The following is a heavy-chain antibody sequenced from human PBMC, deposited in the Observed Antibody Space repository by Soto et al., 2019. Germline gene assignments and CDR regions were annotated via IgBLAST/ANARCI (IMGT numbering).Heavy chain of an antibody. D-gene: IGHD4-17*01. CDR2: IYYSGST. V-gene: IGHV4-31*03. Sequence: SETLSLTCTVSGGSISSGGYYWSWIRQHPGKGLEWIGYIYYSGSTYYNPSLKSRVTISVDTSKNQFSLKLSSVTAADTAVYYCARDSPYDYGDYYYFDYWGQGTLVTVSS. CDR3: ARDSPYDYGDYYYFDY. CDR1: GGSISSGGYY. J-gene: IGHJ4*01.